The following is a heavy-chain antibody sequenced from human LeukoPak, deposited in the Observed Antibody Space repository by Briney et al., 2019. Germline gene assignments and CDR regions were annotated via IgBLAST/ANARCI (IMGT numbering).Heavy chain of an antibody. CDR1: GFTFSSYG. D-gene: IGHD3-22*01. J-gene: IGHJ3*02. Sequence: GGSLRLSCAASGFTFSSYGMSWVRQAPGKGLEWVSAISGSGASTYYADSVKGRFTISRDNSKNTLYLQMNSLRAEDTAVYYCANDGAYYDSRSDAFDIWGQGTMVTVSS. V-gene: IGHV3-23*01. CDR3: ANDGAYYDSRSDAFDI. CDR2: ISGSGAST.